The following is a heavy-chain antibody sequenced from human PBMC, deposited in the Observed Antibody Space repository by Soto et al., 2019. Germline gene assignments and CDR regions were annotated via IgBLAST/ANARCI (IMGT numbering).Heavy chain of an antibody. V-gene: IGHV3-33*01. CDR3: ARVGGTVTSDY. J-gene: IGHJ4*02. CDR2: IYYDGRNK. Sequence: QVQLVESGGGVVQPVRSLRLSCAASGFAFSAYGMHWVRQAPGKGLEWVAMIYYDGRNKYYADSVKARFTTSRDNSKNTLYTQMSSLGAEDTALYDCARVGGTVTSDYWGQGPRVTVSS. D-gene: IGHD4-17*01. CDR1: GFAFSAYG.